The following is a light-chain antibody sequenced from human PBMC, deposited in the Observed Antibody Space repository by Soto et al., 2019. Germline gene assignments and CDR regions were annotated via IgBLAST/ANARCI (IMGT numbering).Light chain of an antibody. CDR1: QSVSSSY. J-gene: IGKJ3*01. Sequence: EIVLTQSPGTLSLSPGERATLSCRASQSVSSSYLAWYQQKPGQAPRLLIYGASSRATGIPDRFSGSGSGTDFTLTISRREPEDFAGYYCQQYGSSPWITFGPGTKVDIK. CDR2: GAS. V-gene: IGKV3-20*01. CDR3: QQYGSSPWIT.